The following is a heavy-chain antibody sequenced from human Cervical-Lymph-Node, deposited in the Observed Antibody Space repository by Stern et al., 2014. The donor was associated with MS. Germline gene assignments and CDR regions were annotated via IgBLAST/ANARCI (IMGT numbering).Heavy chain of an antibody. CDR2: IWYYGSNK. CDR1: GFTFSSYG. D-gene: IGHD6-6*01. CDR3: AKGDSSSPLEY. V-gene: IGHV3-33*06. Sequence: VQLVESGGGVVPPGRSLRLSCAASGFTFSSYGIHWVRQTPGQGLEWVAVIWYYGSNKYYADSVKGRFTISRDNSENTAYLQMNSLRVEDTAVYYCAKGDSSSPLEYWGQGPLVTVSS. J-gene: IGHJ4*02.